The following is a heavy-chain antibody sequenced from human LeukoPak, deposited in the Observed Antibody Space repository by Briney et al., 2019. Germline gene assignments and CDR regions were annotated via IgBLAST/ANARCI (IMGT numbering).Heavy chain of an antibody. CDR1: GYTFTGYY. D-gene: IGHD1-1*01. Sequence: ASVKVSCMASGYTFTGYYMHWVRQAPGQGLEWMGWINPKSGGTNYEQKFQGRVIMTRDTSISTAYMELSRLTSDDTAVYYCARHMTTANNWFDPWGQGTLVTVSS. J-gene: IGHJ5*02. CDR2: INPKSGGT. V-gene: IGHV1-2*02. CDR3: ARHMTTANNWFDP.